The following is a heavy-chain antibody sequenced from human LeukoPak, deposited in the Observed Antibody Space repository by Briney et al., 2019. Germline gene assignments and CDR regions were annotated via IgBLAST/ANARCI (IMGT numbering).Heavy chain of an antibody. V-gene: IGHV1-18*01. CDR1: GGTFSSYG. Sequence: ASVKVSCKASGGTFSSYGISWVRQAPGQGLEWMGWISAYNGNTNYAQKLQGRVTMTTDTSTSTAYMELRSLRSDDTAVYYCARDRGFYDFWSGYSYYFDYWGQGTLVTVSS. D-gene: IGHD3-3*01. CDR2: ISAYNGNT. J-gene: IGHJ4*02. CDR3: ARDRGFYDFWSGYSYYFDY.